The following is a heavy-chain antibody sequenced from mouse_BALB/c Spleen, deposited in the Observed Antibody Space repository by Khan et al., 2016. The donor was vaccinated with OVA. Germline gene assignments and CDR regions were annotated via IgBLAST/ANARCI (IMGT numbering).Heavy chain of an antibody. CDR3: ARKSTRASY. V-gene: IGHV1-4*01. Sequence: QVQLKESGAELVKSGASVKMSCKASGYTFTSYTMHWVKQRPGQGLEWIGYINPSSGYTKYNQKFKDKATLTADKSSSTAYMQLSSLTSEDSAVYYCARKSTRASYWGQGTTLTVSS. D-gene: IGHD3-1*01. J-gene: IGHJ2*01. CDR2: INPSSGYT. CDR1: GYTFTSYT.